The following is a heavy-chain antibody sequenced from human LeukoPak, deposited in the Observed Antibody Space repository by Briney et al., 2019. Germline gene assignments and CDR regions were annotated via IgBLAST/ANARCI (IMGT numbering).Heavy chain of an antibody. D-gene: IGHD6-13*01. CDR2: ISSTGSTI. Sequence: GGSLRLSCAASGFTFSDYYMSWIRQAPGKGLEWVSYISSTGSTIYYADSVKGRFTIYRDNAKNSLYLQMNSLRAEDTAVYYCASPTGYSSSWYNVYWGQGTLVTVSS. J-gene: IGHJ4*02. CDR1: GFTFSDYY. CDR3: ASPTGYSSSWYNVY. V-gene: IGHV3-11*01.